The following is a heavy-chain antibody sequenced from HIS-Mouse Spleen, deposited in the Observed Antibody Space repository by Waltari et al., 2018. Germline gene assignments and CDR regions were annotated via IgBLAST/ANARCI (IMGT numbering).Heavy chain of an antibody. CDR2: INHSGST. CDR3: ARMWGYIAARYWYFDL. V-gene: IGHV4-34*01. Sequence: QVQLQQWGAGLLKPSETLSLTCAVYGGACSGYYWSWISQPPGKGLEWIEEINHSGSTKYNPSLKSRVTISVETSKKQFSMKLSSVTAADTAVYYCARMWGYIAARYWYFDLWGRGTLVTVSS. D-gene: IGHD6-6*01. CDR1: GGACSGYY. J-gene: IGHJ2*01.